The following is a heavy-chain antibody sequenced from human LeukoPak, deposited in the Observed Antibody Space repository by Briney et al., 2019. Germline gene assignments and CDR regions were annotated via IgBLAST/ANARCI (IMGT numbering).Heavy chain of an antibody. CDR2: ISAYNGNT. J-gene: IGHJ3*02. D-gene: IGHD3-10*01. CDR3: ASPLFNYYGSGRGALDI. V-gene: IGHV1-18*01. Sequence: ASVKVSCKASGYTFTSYGISWVRQAPGQGLEWMGWISAYNGNTNYAQKLQGRVTMTTDTSTSTAYMELRSLRSDDTAVYYCASPLFNYYGSGRGALDIWGQGTMVTVSS. CDR1: GYTFTSYG.